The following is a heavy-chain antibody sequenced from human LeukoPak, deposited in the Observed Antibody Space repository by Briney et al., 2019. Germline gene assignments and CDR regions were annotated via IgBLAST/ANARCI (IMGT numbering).Heavy chain of an antibody. CDR3: AKNTQYSGYYDC. D-gene: IGHD6-6*01. J-gene: IGHJ4*02. CDR2: ISDSGGIT. V-gene: IGHV3-23*01. CDR1: GFTFSSYP. Sequence: GGSLRLSCAASGFTFSSYPMTWVRQAPGKGPEWVSFISDSGGITYYADSVKGRFTISRDNSKNTLYLQMNSLRAEDTAVYYCAKNTQYSGYYDCWGQGTRSPSPQ.